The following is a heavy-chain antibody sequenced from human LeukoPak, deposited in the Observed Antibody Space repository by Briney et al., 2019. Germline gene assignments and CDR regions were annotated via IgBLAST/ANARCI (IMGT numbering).Heavy chain of an antibody. Sequence: GESLKISCEASGYSFTNLWIAWVRQMPGKGLEWMGIIYPGDSSVRYNPSFEGQVSFSSDKSISTAYLQWSSLKASDTAIYFCARYEGSRLNNMDVWGKGTTVTVSS. J-gene: IGHJ6*03. V-gene: IGHV5-51*01. CDR2: IYPGDSSV. CDR3: ARYEGSRLNNMDV. CDR1: GYSFTNLW. D-gene: IGHD3-16*01.